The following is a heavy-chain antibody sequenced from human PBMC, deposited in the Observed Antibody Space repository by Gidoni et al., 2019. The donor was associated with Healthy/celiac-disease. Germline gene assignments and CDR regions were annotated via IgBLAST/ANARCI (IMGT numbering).Heavy chain of an antibody. CDR2: ISGSGGST. CDR1: EFTFRSYA. Sequence: EVQLLESGGGLVQPVGPLRLSCLASEFTFRSYAMSWVRQAPGKGLEWVSAISGSGGSTYYADSVKGRFTISRDNSKNTLYLQMNSLRAEDTAVYYCAKGTIVAGRWYYFDYWDQGTLVTVSS. J-gene: IGHJ4*02. CDR3: AKGTIVAGRWYYFDY. D-gene: IGHD6-19*01. V-gene: IGHV3-23*01.